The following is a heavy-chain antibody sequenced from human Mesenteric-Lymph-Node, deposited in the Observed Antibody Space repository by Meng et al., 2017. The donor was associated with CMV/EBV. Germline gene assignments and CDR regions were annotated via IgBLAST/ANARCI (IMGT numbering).Heavy chain of an antibody. Sequence: SETLSLTCTVSGGSISSSSYDWGWIRQPPGKGLEWIGSIYYSGSTYYNPSLKSRVTISVDTSKNQFFLKLSSVTAADTAVYYCARDEVIQNYDFWSGYSPPYYYGMDVWGQGTTVTVSS. J-gene: IGHJ6*02. CDR2: IYYSGST. D-gene: IGHD3-3*01. CDR3: ARDEVIQNYDFWSGYSPPYYYGMDV. V-gene: IGHV4-39*07. CDR1: GGSISSSSYD.